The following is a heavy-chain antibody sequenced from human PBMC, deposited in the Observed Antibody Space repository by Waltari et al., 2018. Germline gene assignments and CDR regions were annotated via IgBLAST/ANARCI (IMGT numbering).Heavy chain of an antibody. CDR2: IYYSGST. CDR1: GGTISSSSYY. V-gene: IGHV4-39*01. Sequence: QLQLQESGPGLVKPSETLSLTCTVSGGTISSSSYYWGWLRQPPGKGLEWIGSIYYSGSTYYNPSLKSRVTISVDTSKNQFSLKLSSVTAADTAVYYCARLHSRGHWYFDLWGRGTLVTVSS. D-gene: IGHD6-13*01. CDR3: ARLHSRGHWYFDL. J-gene: IGHJ2*01.